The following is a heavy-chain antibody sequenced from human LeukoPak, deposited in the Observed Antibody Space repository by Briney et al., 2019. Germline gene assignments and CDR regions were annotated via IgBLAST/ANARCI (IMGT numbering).Heavy chain of an antibody. J-gene: IGHJ4*02. CDR3: ARLSSSKYYDFWSGYPARYFDY. CDR2: IYYSGST. Sequence: NPSETLSLTCTVSGGSISSYYWSWIRQPPGKGLEWIGYIYYSGSTNYNPSLKSRVTISVDTSKNQFSLKLSSVTAADTAVYYCARLSSSKYYDFWSGYPARYFDYWGQGTLVTVSS. V-gene: IGHV4-59*01. D-gene: IGHD3-3*01. CDR1: GGSISSYY.